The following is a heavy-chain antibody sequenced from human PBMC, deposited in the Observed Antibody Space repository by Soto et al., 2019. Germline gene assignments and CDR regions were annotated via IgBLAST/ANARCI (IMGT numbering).Heavy chain of an antibody. V-gene: IGHV4-39*01. CDR2: IYDGGHS. D-gene: IGHD1-26*01. CDR3: ARHSSGRRHPGFDY. J-gene: IGHJ4*02. Sequence: QLQLQESGPGLVKPSETLSLTCTVSGGSISSSTSYWGWVRQPPGKGLEWIASIYDGGHSHYHPSLRSRVPISVDPSQNPLPLKLSSVTAADPAVYYFARHSSGRRHPGFDYWGQGTLVTVSS. CDR1: GGSISSSTSY.